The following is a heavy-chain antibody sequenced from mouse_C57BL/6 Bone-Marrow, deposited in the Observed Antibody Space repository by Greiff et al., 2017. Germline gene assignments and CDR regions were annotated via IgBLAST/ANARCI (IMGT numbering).Heavy chain of an antibody. J-gene: IGHJ3*01. CDR3: ARGSGLPRWFDY. V-gene: IGHV1-64*01. CDR2: IHPNSGST. Sequence: QVQLQQPGAELVKPGASVKLSCKASGYTFTSYWMHWVKQRPGQGLEWIGMIHPNSGSTNYNEKFKSKATLTVDKSSSTAYMQLSSLTSEDSAVDYGARGSGLPRWFDYWGQGTLVTVSA. CDR1: GYTFTSYW. D-gene: IGHD3-1*01.